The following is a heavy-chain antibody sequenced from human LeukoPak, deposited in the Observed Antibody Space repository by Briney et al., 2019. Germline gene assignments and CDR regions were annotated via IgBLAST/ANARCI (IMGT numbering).Heavy chain of an antibody. J-gene: IGHJ4*02. D-gene: IGHD4-11*01. CDR1: GFTFSSYS. V-gene: IGHV3-21*01. CDR2: ISSSSSYI. Sequence: GGSLRLSCAASGFTFSSYSMNWVRQAPGKGLEWVSSISSSSSYIYYADSVKGRFTISRDNAKNSLYLQMNSLRAEDTAVYYCARHYRSPYAYFDYRGQGTLVTVSS. CDR3: ARHYRSPYAYFDY.